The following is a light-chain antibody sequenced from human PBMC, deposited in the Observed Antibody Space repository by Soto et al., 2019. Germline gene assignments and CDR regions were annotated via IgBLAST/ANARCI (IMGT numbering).Light chain of an antibody. J-gene: IGLJ3*02. V-gene: IGLV4-60*02. Sequence: QLVLTQSSSASASLGSSVKLTCTLSSGHSSYIIAWHQQQPGKAPRYLMKLEGSGSYNKGSGVPDRFSGSSSGADRYLTISNLQFEDEADYYCEAWDSNTNWVFGGWTKLTVL. CDR1: SGHSSYI. CDR2: LEGSGSY. CDR3: EAWDSNTNWV.